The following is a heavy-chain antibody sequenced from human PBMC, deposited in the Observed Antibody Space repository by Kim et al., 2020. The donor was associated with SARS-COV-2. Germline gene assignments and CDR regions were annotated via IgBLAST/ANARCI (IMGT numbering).Heavy chain of an antibody. CDR3: ARNFLLGYCSGGSCYSRRNWFDP. J-gene: IGHJ5*02. Sequence: SETLSLTCAVYGGSFSGYYWSWIRQPPGKGLEWIGEINHSGSTNYNPSLKSRVTISVDTSKNQFSLKLSSVTAADTAVYYCARNFLLGYCSGGSCYSRRNWFDPWGQETLVTVSS. CDR2: INHSGST. D-gene: IGHD2-15*01. CDR1: GGSFSGYY. V-gene: IGHV4-34*01.